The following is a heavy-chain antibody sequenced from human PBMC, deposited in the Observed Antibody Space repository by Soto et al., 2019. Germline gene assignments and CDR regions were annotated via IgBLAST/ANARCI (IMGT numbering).Heavy chain of an antibody. CDR3: AKDFSPLARGRPEYNWNYYYYYYGMDV. D-gene: IGHD1-7*01. J-gene: IGHJ6*02. V-gene: IGHV3-23*01. Sequence: GGSLRLSCAASGFTFSSYAMSWVRQAPGKGLEWVSAISGSGGSTYYADSVKGRFTISRDNSKNTLYLQMNSLRAEDKAVYYCAKDFSPLARGRPEYNWNYYYYYYGMDVWGQGTTVTVSS. CDR1: GFTFSSYA. CDR2: ISGSGGST.